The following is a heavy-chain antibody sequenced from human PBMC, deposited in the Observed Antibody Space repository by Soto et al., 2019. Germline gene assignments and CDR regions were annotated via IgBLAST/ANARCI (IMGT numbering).Heavy chain of an antibody. Sequence: GASVKVSSKASGGTFSSYAISWVRQAPGQGLEWMGGIIPIFGTANYAQKFQGRVTITADESTSTAYMELSSLRSEDTAVYYCAREAGRPGLAYCGGDCYIDYWGQGTLVTVSS. CDR3: AREAGRPGLAYCGGDCYIDY. CDR1: GGTFSSYA. D-gene: IGHD2-21*02. CDR2: IIPIFGTA. V-gene: IGHV1-69*13. J-gene: IGHJ4*02.